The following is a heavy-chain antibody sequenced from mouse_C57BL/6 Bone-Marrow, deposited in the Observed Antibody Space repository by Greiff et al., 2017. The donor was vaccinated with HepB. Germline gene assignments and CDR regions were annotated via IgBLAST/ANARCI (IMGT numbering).Heavy chain of an antibody. CDR3: AREGLLPFAY. Sequence: QVQLQQPGTELVKPGASGYTFTSYWMHWVKQRPGQGLEWIGNINPSNGGTNYNEKFKSKATLTVDKSSSTAYMQLSSLTSEDSAVYYCAREGLLPFAYWGQGTLDTVSA. CDR1: GYTFTSYW. V-gene: IGHV1-53*01. J-gene: IGHJ3*01. D-gene: IGHD1-1*01. CDR2: INPSNGGT.